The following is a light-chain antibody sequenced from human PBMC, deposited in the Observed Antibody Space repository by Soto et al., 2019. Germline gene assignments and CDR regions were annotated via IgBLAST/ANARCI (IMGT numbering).Light chain of an antibody. CDR3: QQRSNWPST. CDR2: DAS. CDR1: QSVSSY. Sequence: EIVLTQSPATLSLSPGERATLSCRASQSVSSYLAWYQQKPGQAPRLLIYDASNRATGIPARFSGSGSGTDFTLIITSLEPVDFAVYYCQQRSNWPSTFGGGTKVEIK. J-gene: IGKJ4*01. V-gene: IGKV3-11*01.